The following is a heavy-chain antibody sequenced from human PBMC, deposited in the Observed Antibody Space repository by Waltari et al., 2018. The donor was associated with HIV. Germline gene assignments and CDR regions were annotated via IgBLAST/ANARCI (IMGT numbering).Heavy chain of an antibody. CDR2: INTNTGNP. V-gene: IGHV7-4-1*02. Sequence: QVQLVQSGSELKKPGASVKVSCKASGYTFTSYAMNWLRQAPGQGLEWMGWINTNTGNPTYAQGFTARFVFSLDTSVSTAYLQISSLKAEDTAVYYCARDPDYYGSGSYYNDAFDIWGQGTMVTVSS. CDR3: ARDPDYYGSGSYYNDAFDI. J-gene: IGHJ3*02. CDR1: GYTFTSYA. D-gene: IGHD3-10*01.